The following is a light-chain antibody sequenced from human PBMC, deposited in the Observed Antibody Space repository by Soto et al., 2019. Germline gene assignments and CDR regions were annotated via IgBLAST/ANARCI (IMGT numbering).Light chain of an antibody. CDR1: SSDVGGYNY. CDR2: DVS. J-gene: IGLJ1*01. CDR3: SSYSSSGTLV. V-gene: IGLV2-14*01. Sequence: QSALTQPASVSGSPGQSITISCTGTSSDVGGYNYVSWYQQHPGKAPKLMIYDVSNRPSGVSNRFSGSKSGNTASLTISGLQAEDEADSYCSSYSSSGTLVFGTGTKVTVL.